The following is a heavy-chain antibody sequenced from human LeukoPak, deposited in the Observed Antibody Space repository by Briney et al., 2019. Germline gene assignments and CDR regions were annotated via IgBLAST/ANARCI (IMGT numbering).Heavy chain of an antibody. CDR2: ISSGTSHI. J-gene: IGHJ5*02. CDR1: GFTFSSYS. Sequence: GGSLRLSCAASGFTFSSYSMNWVRQAPGKGLEWVSSISSGTSHIYYADSVRGRFTISRDNAKNSLYLQMNSLRAGDTAVYYCARGLFLEWLSNWFDPWGQGTLVTVSS. CDR3: ARGLFLEWLSNWFDP. V-gene: IGHV3-21*01. D-gene: IGHD3-3*01.